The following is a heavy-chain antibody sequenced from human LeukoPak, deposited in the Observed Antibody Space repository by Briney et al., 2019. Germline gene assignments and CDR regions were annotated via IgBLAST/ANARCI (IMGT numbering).Heavy chain of an antibody. V-gene: IGHV1-2*06. CDR1: GYTFTGYY. J-gene: IGHJ6*03. D-gene: IGHD5-12*01. CDR3: ARGLRGIYYYYYYMDV. Sequence: ASVKVSCKASGYTFTGYYMHWVRQAPAQGREWMGRINPNSCGTNYAQKFQGRVTMTRDTSISTAYMELSRLRSDDTAVYYCARGLRGIYYYYYYMDVWGKGTTVTVSS. CDR2: INPNSCGT.